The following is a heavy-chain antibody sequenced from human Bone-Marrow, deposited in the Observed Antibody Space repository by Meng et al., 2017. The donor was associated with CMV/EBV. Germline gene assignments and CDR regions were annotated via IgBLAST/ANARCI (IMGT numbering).Heavy chain of an antibody. Sequence: ASGSTFNDYYMPWVRQAPGQGLEWMAWINPNNGETNYAQKFQGRISVTRDTSINIVYMELRSLRSDDTAVYYCAREYTVDGTGQNDYWGRGTLVTVSS. V-gene: IGHV1-2*02. J-gene: IGHJ4*02. CDR3: AREYTVDGTGQNDY. CDR1: GSTFNDYY. CDR2: INPNNGET. D-gene: IGHD1-1*01.